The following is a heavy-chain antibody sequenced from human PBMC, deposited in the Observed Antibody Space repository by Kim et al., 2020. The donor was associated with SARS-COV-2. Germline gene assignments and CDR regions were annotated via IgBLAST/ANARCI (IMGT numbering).Heavy chain of an antibody. Sequence: SETLSLTCTVSGDSISSHYWSWIRQPPGKGLEWIGYIYHSGSSSYKSSLRSRVTMSVDTSRNQFSLKLSSVTAADTAVYYCARTTSYLLWYFDCWGQGTLLTVSS. CDR1: GDSISSHY. CDR3: ARTTSYLLWYFDC. CDR2: IYHSGSS. J-gene: IGHJ4*02. D-gene: IGHD3-10*01. V-gene: IGHV4-59*11.